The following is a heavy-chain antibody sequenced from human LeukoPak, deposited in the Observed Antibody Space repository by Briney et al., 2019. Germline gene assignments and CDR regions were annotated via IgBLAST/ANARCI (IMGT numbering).Heavy chain of an antibody. J-gene: IGHJ4*02. CDR1: GFTFSRYD. CDR2: IGTAGDT. CDR3: ARDHLYSFDY. Sequence: PGGSLRLSCAASGFTFSRYDMHWVRQTTGKGLEWVSAIGTAGDTYYLDSVKGRFTISRENARNSLYLQMNSLRAGDTAVYFCARDHLYSFDYWGQGTVVTVSS. V-gene: IGHV3-13*04.